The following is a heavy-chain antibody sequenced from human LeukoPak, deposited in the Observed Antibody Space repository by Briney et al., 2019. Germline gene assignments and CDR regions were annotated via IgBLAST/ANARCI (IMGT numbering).Heavy chain of an antibody. CDR2: ISRSGTNI. CDR3: ARMGGNLSR. D-gene: IGHD1-26*01. CDR1: GFTFSTSD. Sequence: PGGSLRLSCVASGFTFSTSDMNWVRQAPGKGLDWVSYISRSGTNIYYAESVKGRFTISRDNAKKSLYLQMNSLRVGDTAVYYCARMGGNLSRWGQGTLVTVSS. V-gene: IGHV3-48*03. J-gene: IGHJ4*02.